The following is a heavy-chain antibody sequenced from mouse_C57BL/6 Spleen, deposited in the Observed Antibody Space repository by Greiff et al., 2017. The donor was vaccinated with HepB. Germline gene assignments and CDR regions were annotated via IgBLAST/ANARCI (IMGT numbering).Heavy chain of an antibody. CDR1: GYTFTSYD. CDR2: IYPRDGST. CDR3: ARSRNYYGSSYVGY. D-gene: IGHD1-1*01. V-gene: IGHV1-85*01. J-gene: IGHJ2*01. Sequence: VQLQQSGPELVKPGASVKLSCKASGYTFTSYDINWVKQRPGQGLEWIGWIYPRDGSTKYNEKFKGKATLTVDTSSSTAYMELHSLTSEDSAVYFCARSRNYYGSSYVGYWGQGTTLTVSS.